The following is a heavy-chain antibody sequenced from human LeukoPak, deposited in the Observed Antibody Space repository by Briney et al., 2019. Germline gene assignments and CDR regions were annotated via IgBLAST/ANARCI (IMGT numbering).Heavy chain of an antibody. D-gene: IGHD3-16*01. CDR1: GIIITSYW. Sequence: GGSLRLSCAASGIIITSYWMSWVRQTPGKGLEWVANIKQDGSEKNHVDSVKGRFTIFRDNARNSLYLQVNSLRAEGTAVYYCASHSYGYNHWGQGTLVIVSS. V-gene: IGHV3-7*01. CDR3: ASHSYGYNH. J-gene: IGHJ5*02. CDR2: IKQDGSEK.